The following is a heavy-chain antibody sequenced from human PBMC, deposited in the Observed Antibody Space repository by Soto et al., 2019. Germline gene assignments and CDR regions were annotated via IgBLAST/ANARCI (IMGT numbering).Heavy chain of an antibody. Sequence: SETLSLTCAVYGGSFSAYYWTWIRQSPGKGLEWIGEIHHSGGPKYNPSLKSRVTISADTSKNQFSLELSSVTAADTAVYYCASYGSGSYYNGYYFDYWGQGTLVTVSS. J-gene: IGHJ4*02. CDR1: GGSFSAYY. V-gene: IGHV4-34*01. CDR3: ASYGSGSYYNGYYFDY. CDR2: IHHSGGP. D-gene: IGHD3-10*01.